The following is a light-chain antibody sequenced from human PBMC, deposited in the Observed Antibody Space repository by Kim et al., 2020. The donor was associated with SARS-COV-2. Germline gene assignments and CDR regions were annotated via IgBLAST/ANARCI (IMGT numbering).Light chain of an antibody. CDR3: NSRDSNDYVV. CDR1: SLRSYY. V-gene: IGLV3-19*01. CDR2: GKD. J-gene: IGLJ2*01. Sequence: SSELTQDPAVSVALGQTVRITCQGDSLRSYYATWYQQKPGQAPKVVIYGKDNRPSGVPDRFSGSSSGNTAYLPITGTQAGDEADYYCNSRDSNDYVVFGG.